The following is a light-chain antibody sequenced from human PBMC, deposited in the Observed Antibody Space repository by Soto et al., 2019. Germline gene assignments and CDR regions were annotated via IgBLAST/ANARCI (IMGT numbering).Light chain of an antibody. CDR1: QSIINS. CDR2: AAS. J-gene: IGKJ5*01. CDR3: QQSYSTPRD. V-gene: IGKV1-39*01. Sequence: IHMTDSPSSLSASVLDRVSITCRASQSIINSLKGYQQKPGIAPKLLIYAASSLQSGVPSRFSGSGSGTDFILTISSLQPEDFATYYCQQSYSTPRDFGQGTRLEIK.